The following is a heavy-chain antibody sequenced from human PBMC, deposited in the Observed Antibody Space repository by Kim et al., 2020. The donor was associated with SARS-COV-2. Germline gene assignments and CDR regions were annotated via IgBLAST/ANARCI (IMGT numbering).Heavy chain of an antibody. CDR2: INTNTGNP. CDR3: ASRYCSGGRCFDY. V-gene: IGHV7-4-1*02. J-gene: IGHJ4*02. D-gene: IGHD2-15*01. CDR1: GYTFTTYA. Sequence: ASVKVSCKASGYTFTTYAMNWVRQAPGQGLEWMGWINTNTGNPTYAQGFTGRFVFSLDTSVSTAYLQISSLKAEDTAMYYCASRYCSGGRCFDYWGQGTLVTVSS.